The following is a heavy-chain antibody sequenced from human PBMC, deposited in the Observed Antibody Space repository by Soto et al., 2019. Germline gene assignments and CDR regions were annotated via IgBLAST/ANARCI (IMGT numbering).Heavy chain of an antibody. CDR3: ASGIAVAGTFDYGMDV. CDR2: ISAYNGNT. CDR1: GYTFTSYG. V-gene: IGHV1-18*01. D-gene: IGHD6-19*01. J-gene: IGHJ6*02. Sequence: QVQLVQSGAEVKKPGASVKVSCKASGYTFTSYGISWVRQAPGQGLEWMGWISAYNGNTNYAQKLQGRVTMTTDTSTSTAYMELRRLRSDDTAVYYCASGIAVAGTFDYGMDVWGQGTTVTVSS.